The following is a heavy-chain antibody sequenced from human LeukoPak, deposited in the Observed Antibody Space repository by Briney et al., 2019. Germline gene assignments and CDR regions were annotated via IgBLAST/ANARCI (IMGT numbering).Heavy chain of an antibody. Sequence: GESLKISCKISGYRLTNNWIGWVRQVPGKGLEWMGLIYPGDSDTRYSPSFQGQVTFSVDTSISTAYLQLSGLRASDTAIYYCVRFGLTSSLDYWGQGTLVTVSS. CDR2: IYPGDSDT. CDR3: VRFGLTSSLDY. CDR1: GYRLTNNW. D-gene: IGHD6-13*01. V-gene: IGHV5-51*01. J-gene: IGHJ4*02.